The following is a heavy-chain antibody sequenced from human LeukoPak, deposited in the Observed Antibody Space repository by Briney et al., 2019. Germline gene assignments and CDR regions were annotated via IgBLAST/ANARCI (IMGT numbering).Heavy chain of an antibody. CDR3: ARQAGIGFDL. CDR2: VHERGNI. CDR1: GGTISGSGYY. Sequence: SETLSLTCSVSGGTISGSGYYWGWIRQPPGKGLQWIASVHERGNIYDNASLKSRVTISLDTSKSQFFLTLTSVTAADAAVYYCARQAGIGFDLWGQGTLVAVSS. J-gene: IGHJ5*02. D-gene: IGHD3-10*01. V-gene: IGHV4-39*01.